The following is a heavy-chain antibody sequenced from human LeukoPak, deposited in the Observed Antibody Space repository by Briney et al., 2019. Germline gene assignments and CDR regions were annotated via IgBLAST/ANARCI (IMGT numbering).Heavy chain of an antibody. CDR2: IYSGGGT. D-gene: IGHD6-6*01. CDR3: ARYPYSTSSWSDP. J-gene: IGHJ5*02. Sequence: PGGSLRLSCAASGFTVSSDYMSWVRQAPGKGLEWVSVIYSGGGTYYADSVRGRFTISRDNSKNTLYLQLNRLRAEDTAVYYCARYPYSTSSWSDPWGQGTLVTVSS. V-gene: IGHV3-66*01. CDR1: GFTVSSDY.